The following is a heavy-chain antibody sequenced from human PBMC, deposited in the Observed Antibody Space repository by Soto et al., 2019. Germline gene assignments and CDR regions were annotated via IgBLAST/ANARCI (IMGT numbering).Heavy chain of an antibody. D-gene: IGHD2-8*01. CDR3: ARDDVGYCSNGVCYTKPFDY. J-gene: IGHJ4*02. CDR1: GYTFTSYG. Sequence: QVQLVQSGAEVKKPGASVKVSCKASGYTFTSYGISWVRQAPGQGLEWMGWISTYIGNTHYAQKFQGRVTMTTDTSTTTAYLELRSLRSDDTSVYYCARDDVGYCSNGVCYTKPFDYCGQGALVTVSS. V-gene: IGHV1-18*01. CDR2: ISTYIGNT.